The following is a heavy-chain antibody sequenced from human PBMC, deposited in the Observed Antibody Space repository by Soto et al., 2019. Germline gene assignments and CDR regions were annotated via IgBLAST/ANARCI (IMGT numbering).Heavy chain of an antibody. Sequence: PGGSLRLSCAASGFTFSSYAMSWVRQAPGKXLEWVSAISGSGGSTYYADSVKGRFTISRDNSKNTLYLQMNSLRAEDTAVYYCAKDVSRITMIVVVINTRGRYAFDIWGQGTMVTVPS. V-gene: IGHV3-23*01. D-gene: IGHD3-22*01. J-gene: IGHJ3*02. CDR3: AKDVSRITMIVVVINTRGRYAFDI. CDR2: ISGSGGST. CDR1: GFTFSSYA.